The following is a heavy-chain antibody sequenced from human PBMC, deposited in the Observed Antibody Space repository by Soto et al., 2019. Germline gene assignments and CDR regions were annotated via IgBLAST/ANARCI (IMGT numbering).Heavy chain of an antibody. CDR2: VNPSGGHT. CDR3: ARGGHVVVVTAALDF. D-gene: IGHD2-21*02. V-gene: IGHV1-46*01. CDR1: GDTFTDYY. Sequence: QVQLVPSGAEVKKPGASVKVSCKASGDTFTDYYIHWVRQAPGQGLEWMGTVNPSGGHTTYAQHFLVRMTMTRDTSTSTLYLELTSLTSEDTAVYYCARGGHVVVVTAALDFWGQGTLVTVSS. J-gene: IGHJ4*02.